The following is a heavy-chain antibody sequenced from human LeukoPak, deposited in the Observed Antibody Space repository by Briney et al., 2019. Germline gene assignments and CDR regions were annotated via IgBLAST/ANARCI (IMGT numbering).Heavy chain of an antibody. CDR3: ARETTVATNPYYFDY. D-gene: IGHD5-12*01. CDR2: IYHSGST. Sequence: SETLSLTCTVSGGSISTYYWSWIRQTPGKGLEWIGYIYHSGSTNYNPSLKSRVTISVDTSKNEFSLKLSSVTAADTAVYYCARETTVATNPYYFDYWGQGTLVTVSS. V-gene: IGHV4-59*01. CDR1: GGSISTYY. J-gene: IGHJ4*02.